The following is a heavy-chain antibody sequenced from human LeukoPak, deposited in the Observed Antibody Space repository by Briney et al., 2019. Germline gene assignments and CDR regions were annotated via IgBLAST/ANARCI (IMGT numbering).Heavy chain of an antibody. CDR2: ISGSGGST. J-gene: IGHJ4*02. Sequence: GGSLRLSCAASGFTFSSYAMSWVRQAPGKGLEWVSAISGSGGSTYYADSVKGRFTISRDNSKNTLHLQMNSLRAEDTAVYYCAKDYYDSSGYGYLDYWGQGTLVTVSS. CDR3: AKDYYDSSGYGYLDY. V-gene: IGHV3-23*01. D-gene: IGHD3-22*01. CDR1: GFTFSSYA.